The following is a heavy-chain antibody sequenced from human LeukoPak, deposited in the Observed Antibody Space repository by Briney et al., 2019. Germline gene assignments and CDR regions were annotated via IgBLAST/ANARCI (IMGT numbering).Heavy chain of an antibody. D-gene: IGHD1-1*01. CDR1: SGSFSSSSYF. CDR2: INYSGTT. J-gene: IGHJ4*02. Sequence: SKTLSLTCTVSSGSFSSSSYFCGWIRQSPGMGLEWIATINYSGTTYYNPSLKSRVTTSVDTSKNQFSLKLTSVTAADTAVYYCARLRGGVQLWGDWGQGTLVTVSS. V-gene: IGHV4-39*01. CDR3: ARLRGGVQLWGD.